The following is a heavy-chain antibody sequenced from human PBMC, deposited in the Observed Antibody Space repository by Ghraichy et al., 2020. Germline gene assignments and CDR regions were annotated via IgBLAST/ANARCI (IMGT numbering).Heavy chain of an antibody. V-gene: IGHV4-39*07. CDR2: IYYSGST. CDR1: GGSISSSSYY. D-gene: IGHD3-10*01. Sequence: SETLSLTCTVSGGSISSSSYYWGWIRQPPGKGLEWIGSIYYSGSTYYNPSLKSRVTISVDTSKNQFSLKLSSVTAADTAVYYCAREVVRGVIITTIYKKFDYWGQGTLVTVSS. CDR3: AREVVRGVIITTIYKKFDY. J-gene: IGHJ4*02.